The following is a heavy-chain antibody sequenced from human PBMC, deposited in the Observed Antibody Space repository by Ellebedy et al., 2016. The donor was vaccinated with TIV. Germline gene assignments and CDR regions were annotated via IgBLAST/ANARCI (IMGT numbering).Heavy chain of an antibody. J-gene: IGHJ2*01. CDR2: INHSGST. V-gene: IGHV4-34*01. D-gene: IGHD1-26*01. CDR1: GGSFSGYY. CDR3: ARVMVGATGGIPYWYFDL. Sequence: SETLSLTXAVYGGSFSGYYWSWIRQPPGKGLEWIGEINHSGSTNYTPSLKSRVTISVDTSKNQFSLNVSSVTAADTAVYYCARVMVGATGGIPYWYFDLWGRGTLVTVSS.